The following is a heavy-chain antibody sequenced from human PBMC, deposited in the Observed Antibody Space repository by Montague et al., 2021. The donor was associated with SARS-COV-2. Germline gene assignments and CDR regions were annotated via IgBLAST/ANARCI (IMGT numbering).Heavy chain of an antibody. J-gene: IGHJ3*02. V-gene: IGHV4-59*01. CDR2: IYYSGTT. D-gene: IGHD3-3*01. Sequence: SETLSLTCTVSGGSISGYYWSWFRQSAGKGLEWIGYIYYSGTTNYNPSLKSRVTISLDTPKNQFSLNLNSVTAADTAIYYCARDQAAKISFKGAFDIWGQGRMVTVSS. CDR1: GGSISGYY. CDR3: ARDQAAKISFKGAFDI.